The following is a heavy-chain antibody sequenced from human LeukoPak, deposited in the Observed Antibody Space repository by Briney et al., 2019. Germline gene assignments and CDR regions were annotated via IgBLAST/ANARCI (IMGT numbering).Heavy chain of an antibody. CDR1: GGSISSGSYY. D-gene: IGHD2/OR15-2a*01. J-gene: IGHJ6*03. CDR2: IYTSGST. Sequence: PSETLSLTCTVSGGSISSGSYYWSWIRQPAGKGLEWIGRIYTSGSTNDNPSLKSRVTISVNTSENKFSLKLSSVTAADTAVYYCARGNYYYYMDVWGKGTTVTVSS. CDR3: ARGNYYYYMDV. V-gene: IGHV4-61*02.